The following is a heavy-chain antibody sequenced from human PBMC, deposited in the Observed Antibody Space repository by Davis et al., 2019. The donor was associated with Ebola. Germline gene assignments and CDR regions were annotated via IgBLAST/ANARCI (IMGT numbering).Heavy chain of an antibody. J-gene: IGHJ3*02. D-gene: IGHD3/OR15-3a*01. CDR2: ISSDGGNK. Sequence: GESLKISCATSGFTFRNYAIHWVRQAPGKGLEWVAVISSDGGNKYYADSVKGRFTISRDNSKNTLYLEMNSLRPDDTAMYYCARDRGMGLVIMFHDFPIWGQGTMVTVSS. CDR1: GFTFRNYA. V-gene: IGHV3-30-3*01. CDR3: ARDRGMGLVIMFHDFPI.